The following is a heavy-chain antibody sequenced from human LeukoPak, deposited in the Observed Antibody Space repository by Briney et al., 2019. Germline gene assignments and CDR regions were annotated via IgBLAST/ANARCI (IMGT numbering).Heavy chain of an antibody. D-gene: IGHD3-22*01. V-gene: IGHV3-23*01. CDR1: GFTFSIYA. Sequence: GGSLRLSCAASGFTFSIYAMSWVRQAPGKGLEWFSSITSSGTGTFYADSVKGRFTISRDNSENTLYLQMNSLRAEDMAVYYCAKDRPNYYDSSGHYYRRNGDYWGQGTLVTVSS. CDR2: ITSSGTGT. CDR3: AKDRPNYYDSSGHYYRRNGDY. J-gene: IGHJ4*02.